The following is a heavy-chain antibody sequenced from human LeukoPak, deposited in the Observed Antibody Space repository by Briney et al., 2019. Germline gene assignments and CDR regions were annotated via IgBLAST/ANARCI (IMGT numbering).Heavy chain of an antibody. D-gene: IGHD3-9*01. V-gene: IGHV3-21*01. CDR3: ARVKNYDILTGYFDY. Sequence: GGSLRLSCAASGFTFSSYSMNWVRQAPGKGLEWVSSISSSSSYIYYADSVKGRFTISRDNSKNTLYLQMNSLRAEDTAVYYCARVKNYDILTGYFDYWGQGTLVTVSS. CDR1: GFTFSSYS. J-gene: IGHJ4*02. CDR2: ISSSSSYI.